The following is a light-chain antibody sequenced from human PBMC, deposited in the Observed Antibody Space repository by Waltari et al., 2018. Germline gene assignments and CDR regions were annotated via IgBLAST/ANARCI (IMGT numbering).Light chain of an antibody. CDR1: TGSIASKP. V-gene: IGLV6-57*02. CDR2: DDN. CDR3: QSYDSSNHEV. J-gene: IGLJ3*02. Sequence: NFMLTQHHSGSESTVTTVNIYCTDSTGSIASKPVQWYQAMQGRRPQRPVSAPSTCLYDDNQSPSGVRDRFSGSIYSSSNSASLTIAGLKTEDEADYYCQSYDSSNHEVFGGGTKLTVL.